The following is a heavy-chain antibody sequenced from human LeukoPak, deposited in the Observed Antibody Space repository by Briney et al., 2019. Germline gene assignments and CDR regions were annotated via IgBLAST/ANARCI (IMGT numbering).Heavy chain of an antibody. CDR2: ISAYNGNT. V-gene: IGHV1-18*01. J-gene: IGHJ6*02. CDR1: GYTFTSYG. D-gene: IGHD3-9*01. Sequence: GASVKVSCKASGYTFTSYGISWVRQAPGQGLEWMGWISAYNGNTIYAQKLQGRVTMTTDTSTSTAYMELRSLRSDDTAVYYCARDCYSMELRYFDWLLSYYYGMDVWGQGTTVTVSS. CDR3: ARDCYSMELRYFDWLLSYYYGMDV.